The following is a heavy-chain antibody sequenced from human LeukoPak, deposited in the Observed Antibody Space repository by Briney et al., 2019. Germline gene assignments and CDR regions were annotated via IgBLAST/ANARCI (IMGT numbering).Heavy chain of an antibody. CDR2: ITSGSNLV. J-gene: IGHJ5*01. V-gene: IGHV3-21*01. Sequence: AGGSLRLSCAASGFTIDGYTLSWVRQAPGKGLEWVASITSGSNLVDYGDSVKGRFTISRDNAQNSLYVQMNSLRAEDTAVYYCATQPELPGWFDSWGQGTLVTVSS. CDR3: ATQPELPGWFDS. D-gene: IGHD1-14*01. CDR1: GFTIDGYT.